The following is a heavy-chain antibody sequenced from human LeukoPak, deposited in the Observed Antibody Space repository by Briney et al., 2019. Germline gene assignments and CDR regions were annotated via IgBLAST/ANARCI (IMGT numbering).Heavy chain of an antibody. Sequence: QPRGSLRLSCAASGFTFSSYAMSWVRQAPGKGLEWVSAISGSGGSTYYADSVKGRFTISRDNSKNTLYLQMNSLRAEDTAVYYCAKKESGYCSSTSCYTDAFDIWGQGTMVTVSS. CDR2: ISGSGGST. D-gene: IGHD2-2*02. J-gene: IGHJ3*02. V-gene: IGHV3-23*01. CDR3: AKKESGYCSSTSCYTDAFDI. CDR1: GFTFSSYA.